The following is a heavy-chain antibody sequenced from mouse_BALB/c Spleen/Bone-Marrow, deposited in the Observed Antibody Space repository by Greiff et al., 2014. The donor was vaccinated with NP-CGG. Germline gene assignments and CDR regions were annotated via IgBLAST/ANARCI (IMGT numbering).Heavy chain of an antibody. CDR2: IDPANGNT. CDR1: GFNIKDTY. V-gene: IGHV14-3*02. CDR3: ARYYYGSSYFDY. J-gene: IGHJ2*01. Sequence: DVKLVESGAELVKPGASVKLSCTASGFNIKDTYMHWVKQRPEQGLEWIGRIDPANGNTKYDPKFQGKATITADTSSNTAYLQLSSLTSEDTAVYYCARYYYGSSYFDYWGQGTTLTVSP. D-gene: IGHD1-1*01.